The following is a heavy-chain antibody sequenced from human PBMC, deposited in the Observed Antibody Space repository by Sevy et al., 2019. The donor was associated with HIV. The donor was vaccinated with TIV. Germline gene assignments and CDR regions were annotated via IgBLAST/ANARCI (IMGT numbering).Heavy chain of an antibody. CDR3: VRDKEEGACVLDY. Sequence: GGSLRLSCATFGFNFRNSWMAWVRQTPGKGLEFLADIKQDGYETYYVDSVKGRFTISRDNAKNSLHLQMNSLRAEDTAMDFCVRDKEEGACVLDYWGQGTPVTVSS. D-gene: IGHD1-26*01. V-gene: IGHV3-7*03. CDR2: IKQDGYET. J-gene: IGHJ4*02. CDR1: GFNFRNSW.